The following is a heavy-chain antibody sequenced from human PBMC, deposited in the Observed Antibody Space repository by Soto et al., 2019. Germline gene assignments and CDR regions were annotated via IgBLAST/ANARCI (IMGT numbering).Heavy chain of an antibody. D-gene: IGHD6-19*01. CDR1: GYSFTSYW. Sequence: PGDSLKISCKGSGYSFTSYWIGWVRQMPGKGLEWMGIIYPGDSDTRYSPSFQGQVTISADKSISTAYPQWSSLKASDTAMYYCARRNEASGWSQGNWFDPWGQGTLVTVSS. CDR2: IYPGDSDT. CDR3: ARRNEASGWSQGNWFDP. J-gene: IGHJ5*02. V-gene: IGHV5-51*01.